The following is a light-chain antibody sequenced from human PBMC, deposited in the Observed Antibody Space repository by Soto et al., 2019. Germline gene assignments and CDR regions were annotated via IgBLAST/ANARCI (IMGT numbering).Light chain of an antibody. CDR2: DVS. CDR1: QSISSW. V-gene: IGKV1-5*01. Sequence: EIQMTQSPSTLSASVGDRVTITCRASQSISSWLAWYQQKPGKAPKLLIYDVSSLESGVPSRFSGSGSGTEFTLTISSLQTDDFATYYCQQYNSYSWTFGQGTKVEIK. CDR3: QQYNSYSWT. J-gene: IGKJ1*01.